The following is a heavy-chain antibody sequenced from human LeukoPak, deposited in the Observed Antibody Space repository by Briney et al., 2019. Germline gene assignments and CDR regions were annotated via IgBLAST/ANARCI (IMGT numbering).Heavy chain of an antibody. Sequence: SETLSLTCTVSGGSISSSSYYWGWIRQPPGKGLEWIGYIYYTGRTYYNPSLKSRVTISVDTSKNQFSLKRSSVTAADTAVYYCARDVRVVRGVTPKERTPHWFDPWGQGTLVTVSS. CDR2: IYYTGRT. V-gene: IGHV4-39*07. D-gene: IGHD3-10*01. CDR3: ARDVRVVRGVTPKERTPHWFDP. CDR1: GGSISSSSYY. J-gene: IGHJ5*02.